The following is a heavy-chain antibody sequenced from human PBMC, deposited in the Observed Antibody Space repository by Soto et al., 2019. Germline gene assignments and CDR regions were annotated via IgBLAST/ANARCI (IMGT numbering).Heavy chain of an antibody. CDR2: ISYDGSDK. Sequence: QVQLVESGGGVVQPGRSLRLSCAASGFPFTSYGMHWVSEGPDKGLEWVAIISYDGSDKYYADSVKGRFTISRDNSKNTLYLQMNSLRPEDTALDYCVGGQYYFDYRGQGTLVIVSS. V-gene: IGHV3-30*03. CDR3: VGGQYYFDY. J-gene: IGHJ4*02. D-gene: IGHD3-10*01. CDR1: GFPFTSYG.